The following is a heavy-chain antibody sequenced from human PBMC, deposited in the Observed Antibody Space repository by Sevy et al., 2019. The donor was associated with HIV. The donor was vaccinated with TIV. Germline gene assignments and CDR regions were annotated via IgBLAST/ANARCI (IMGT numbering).Heavy chain of an antibody. CDR2: INTNTGNP. D-gene: IGHD3-22*01. V-gene: IGHV7-4-1*02. CDR3: ARGVEAYDSSGYPPYYYGMDV. Sequence: ASVKVSCKASGYTFTNYALNWVRQGPGQGLEWMGWINTNTGNPTYAQGFTGQFVFSLDTSVSTAYLQISSLKAEDTAVYYCARGVEAYDSSGYPPYYYGMDVWGQGTTVTVSS. J-gene: IGHJ6*02. CDR1: GYTFTNYA.